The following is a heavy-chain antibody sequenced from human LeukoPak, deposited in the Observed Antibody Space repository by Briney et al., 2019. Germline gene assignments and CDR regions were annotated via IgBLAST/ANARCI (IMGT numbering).Heavy chain of an antibody. CDR2: ITTSTGKP. J-gene: IGHJ4*02. CDR1: GYTFTVYS. Sequence: GASVKVSCKASGYTFTVYSINWLRQAPGQGLEWMGWITTSTGKPTYAQGFTGRFVFSLDTSVSTAYLQISSLKAEDTAVYYCARAQYSSGCYSFDYWGQGTLVTVSS. D-gene: IGHD6-19*01. CDR3: ARAQYSSGCYSFDY. V-gene: IGHV7-4-1*02.